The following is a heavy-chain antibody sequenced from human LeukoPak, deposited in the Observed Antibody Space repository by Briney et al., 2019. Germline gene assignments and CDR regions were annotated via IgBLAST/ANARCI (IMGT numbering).Heavy chain of an antibody. CDR2: FYISGST. V-gene: IGHV4-4*07. D-gene: IGHD2-2*01. Sequence: KSSETLSLTCTVSGGSIGSYYWSWIRQPAGKGLEWIGRFYISGSTNYNPSLKSRVTMSVDTSKNQFSLRLSSVTAADTAVYYCARDPYQDAFDIRGQGTLVTVSS. J-gene: IGHJ3*02. CDR1: GGSIGSYY. CDR3: ARDPYQDAFDI.